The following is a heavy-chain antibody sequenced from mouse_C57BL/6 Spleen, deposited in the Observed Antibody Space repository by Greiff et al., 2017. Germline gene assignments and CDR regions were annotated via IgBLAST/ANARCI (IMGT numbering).Heavy chain of an antibody. Sequence: QVQLQQPGAELVKPGASVKLSCKASGYTFTSYWMHWVKQRPGQGLEWIGMIHPNSGSTNYNEKFKSKATLTVDKSSSTAYMQLSSLTSEDSAVYYWASLLLLRSFDYWGQGTTLTVSS. CDR3: ASLLLLRSFDY. CDR1: GYTFTSYW. J-gene: IGHJ2*01. CDR2: IHPNSGST. D-gene: IGHD1-1*01. V-gene: IGHV1-64*01.